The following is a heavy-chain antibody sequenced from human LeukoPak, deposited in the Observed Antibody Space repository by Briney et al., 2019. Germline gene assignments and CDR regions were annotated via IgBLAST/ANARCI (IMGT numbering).Heavy chain of an antibody. D-gene: IGHD3-22*01. V-gene: IGHV3-33*01. CDR1: GFTFSSYG. J-gene: IGHJ4*02. Sequence: PGGSLRLSCAASGFTFSSYGMHWVRQAPGKGLEWVAVIWYDGSNKYYADSVKGRFTISRDNSKNTLYLQMNSPRAEDTAVYYCARGRVDYYDSSGYSLGYWGQGTLVTVSS. CDR3: ARGRVDYYDSSGYSLGY. CDR2: IWYDGSNK.